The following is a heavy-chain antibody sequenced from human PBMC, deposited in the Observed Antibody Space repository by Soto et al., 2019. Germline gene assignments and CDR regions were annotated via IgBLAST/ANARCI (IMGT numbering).Heavy chain of an antibody. J-gene: IGHJ6*02. CDR3: ARRGLGYSGYDPYYYYGMDV. V-gene: IGHV5-51*01. D-gene: IGHD5-12*01. Sequence: PGESLKISCKGSGYSFTSYWIGWVRQMPGKGLGWMGIIYPGDSDTRYSPSFQGQVTISADKSISTAYLQWSSLKASDTAMYYCARRGLGYSGYDPYYYYGMDVWGQGTTVTVSS. CDR2: IYPGDSDT. CDR1: GYSFTSYW.